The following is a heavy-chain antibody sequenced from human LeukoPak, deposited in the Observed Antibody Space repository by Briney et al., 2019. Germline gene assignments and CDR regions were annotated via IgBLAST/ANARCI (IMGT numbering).Heavy chain of an antibody. J-gene: IGHJ5*02. D-gene: IGHD3-3*01. CDR2: IYYSGST. V-gene: IGHV4-39*07. CDR3: ARDGITIFELFDP. Sequence: SETLSLTCTVSGGSISSSSYYWGWIRQPPGKGLEWIGSIYYSGSTYYNPSLKSRVTISVDTSKNQFSLKLSSVTAADTAVYYCARDGITIFELFDPRGQGTLVTVSS. CDR1: GGSISSSSYY.